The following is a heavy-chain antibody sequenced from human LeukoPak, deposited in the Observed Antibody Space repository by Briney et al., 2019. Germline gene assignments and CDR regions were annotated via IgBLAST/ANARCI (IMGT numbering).Heavy chain of an antibody. CDR3: AKEGQISFDY. V-gene: IGHV3-30*04. CDR2: ISYNGRRK. CDR1: GFSFSDYA. J-gene: IGHJ4*02. Sequence: PGGSLRLSCVASGFSFSDYAIHWVRQAPGKGLEWVALISYNGRRKDYADSVKGRFTISRDNSKNTLYLQMNSLRAEDTAVYYCAKEGQISFDYWGQGTLVTVSS. D-gene: IGHD2-15*01.